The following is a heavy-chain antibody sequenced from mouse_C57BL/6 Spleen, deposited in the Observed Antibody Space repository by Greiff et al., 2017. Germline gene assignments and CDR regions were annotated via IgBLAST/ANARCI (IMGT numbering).Heavy chain of an antibody. Sequence: QVQLKQPGAELVRPGSSVKLSCKASGYTFTSYWMDWVKQRPGQGLEWIGNIYPSDSETHYNPKFKDKATLTVDKSSSTAYMQLSSLTAEDSAVYYCARSFQLGSLSYWYFDVWGTGTTVTVSS. CDR2: IYPSDSET. V-gene: IGHV1-61*01. D-gene: IGHD4-1*02. J-gene: IGHJ1*03. CDR1: GYTFTSYW. CDR3: ARSFQLGSLSYWYFDV.